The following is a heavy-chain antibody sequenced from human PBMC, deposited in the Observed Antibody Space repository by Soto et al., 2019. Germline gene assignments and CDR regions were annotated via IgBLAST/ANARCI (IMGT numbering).Heavy chain of an antibody. CDR2: ISWNSGSI. Sequence: GGSLRLSCAASGFTFDNYAMHWVRQGPGKGLEWVSGISWNSGSIGYADSVKGRFTISRDNAKNSLYLQMNSLRAEDTALYYCAKEVLPKYYYDSSGSPFQHWGQGTLVTVSS. CDR1: GFTFDNYA. J-gene: IGHJ1*01. CDR3: AKEVLPKYYYDSSGSPFQH. D-gene: IGHD3-22*01. V-gene: IGHV3-9*01.